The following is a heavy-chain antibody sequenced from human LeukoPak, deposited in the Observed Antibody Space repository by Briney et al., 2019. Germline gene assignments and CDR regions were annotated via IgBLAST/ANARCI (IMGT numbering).Heavy chain of an antibody. V-gene: IGHV1-18*03. J-gene: IGHJ5*02. CDR3: ARAVVPAAKNNWFDP. D-gene: IGHD2-2*01. CDR2: ISAYNGNT. CDR1: GYTFTSYG. Sequence: ASVKVSCKASGYTFTSYGISWVRQAPGQGLEWMGWISAYNGNTNYAQKLQGRVTMTTDTSASTAYMELSSLRSEDMAVYYCARAVVPAAKNNWFDPWGQGTLVTVSS.